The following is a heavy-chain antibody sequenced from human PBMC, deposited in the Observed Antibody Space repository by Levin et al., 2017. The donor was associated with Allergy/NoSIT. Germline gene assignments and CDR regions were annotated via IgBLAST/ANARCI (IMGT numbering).Heavy chain of an antibody. D-gene: IGHD3-3*01. CDR3: ARQLGNFWSGYNYFDY. Sequence: GESLKISCAASGFTFSSYEMNWVRRAPGKGLEWVSYISSTGSTIYSADSVKGRFTISRDNAKNSLYLHMNSLRAEDTAVYYCARQLGNFWSGYNYFDYWGEGTLVTVSS. V-gene: IGHV3-48*03. CDR2: ISSTGSTI. CDR1: GFTFSSYE. J-gene: IGHJ4*02.